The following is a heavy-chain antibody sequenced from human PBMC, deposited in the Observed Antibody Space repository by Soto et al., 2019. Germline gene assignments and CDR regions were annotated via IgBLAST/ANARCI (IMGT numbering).Heavy chain of an antibody. Sequence: PSETLSLTCTVSGGSISSGGYYWSWIRQHPGKGLEWIGYIYYSGSTYYNPSLKSRVTISVDTSKNQFSLKLSSVTAADTAVYYCARGLGEQQLVRIYFDYWGQGTLVTVSS. D-gene: IGHD6-13*01. V-gene: IGHV4-31*03. CDR2: IYYSGST. CDR3: ARGLGEQQLVRIYFDY. CDR1: GGSISSGGYY. J-gene: IGHJ4*02.